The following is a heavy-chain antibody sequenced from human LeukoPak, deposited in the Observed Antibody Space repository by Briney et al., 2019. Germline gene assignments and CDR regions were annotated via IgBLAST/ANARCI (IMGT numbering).Heavy chain of an antibody. D-gene: IGHD2-2*01. V-gene: IGHV1-69*13. CDR1: GGTFSSYA. J-gene: IGHJ4*02. CDR2: IIPIFGTA. CDR3: AVGYCSSTSCYYFDY. Sequence: GASVKVSCKASGGTFSSYAISWVRQAPGQGLEWMGGIIPIFGTANYAQKFQGRVTITADESTSTAYMELSSLRSEDTAVYYCAVGYCSSTSCYYFDYWGQGTLVTVSS.